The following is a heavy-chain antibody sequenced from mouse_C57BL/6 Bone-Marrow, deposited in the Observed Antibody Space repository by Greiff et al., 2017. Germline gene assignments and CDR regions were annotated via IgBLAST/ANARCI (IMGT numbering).Heavy chain of an antibody. CDR3: ARRNPVAPGDY. J-gene: IGHJ2*01. Sequence: VQLQQSGPELVKPGASVKISCKASGYSFTGYYMNWVKQSPGKSLEWIGEINPSTGGTTYNEKFKAKATLTVDKSSSTAYMQLKSLTSEDSAVYYCARRNPVAPGDYWGQGTTLTVSS. CDR2: INPSTGGT. V-gene: IGHV1-42*01. D-gene: IGHD1-3*01. CDR1: GYSFTGYY.